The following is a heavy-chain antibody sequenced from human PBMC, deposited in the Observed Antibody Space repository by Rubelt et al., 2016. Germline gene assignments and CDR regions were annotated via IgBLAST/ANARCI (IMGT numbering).Heavy chain of an antibody. CDR2: VNSGGGT. Sequence: QLQLEESGPGLVKPSETLSLICSVSGGSMNSAGDHWDWIRQSPGKKLEWLGNVNSGGGTYYNPSLRSRVSLFVDTSKNQFSLKLTPVPAADTALYYCARHRAVGLFDSWGQGTLVTVSS. CDR1: GGSMNSAGDH. CDR3: ARHRAVGLFDS. J-gene: IGHJ4*02. V-gene: IGHV4-39*01. D-gene: IGHD1-26*01.